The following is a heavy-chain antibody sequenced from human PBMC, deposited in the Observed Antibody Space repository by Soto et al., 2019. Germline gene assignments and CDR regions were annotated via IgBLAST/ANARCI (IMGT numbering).Heavy chain of an antibody. Sequence: GGSLRLSCVASEFTFSSYAMSWVRQAPGKGLEWVSTISGSGGRTYYADSVKGRFTISRDNSRNTLHLQMNSLRVEDTALYYCAKTLLSTSWYGLHDYVSQGTLVTVSS. J-gene: IGHJ4*02. CDR1: EFTFSSYA. D-gene: IGHD6-13*01. CDR2: ISGSGGRT. V-gene: IGHV3-23*01. CDR3: AKTLLSTSWYGLHDY.